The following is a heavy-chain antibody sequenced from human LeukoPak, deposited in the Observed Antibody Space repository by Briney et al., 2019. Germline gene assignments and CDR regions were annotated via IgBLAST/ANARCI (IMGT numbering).Heavy chain of an antibody. D-gene: IGHD3-22*01. J-gene: IGHJ4*02. V-gene: IGHV4-38-2*02. Sequence: SETLSLTCTVSGYSISSGYYWGWIRQPPGKGLEWIGSIYHSGSTYYNPSLKSRVTISVDTSKNQFSLKLSSVTAADTAVYYCAREPYYYDSSGYYPDYWGQGTLVTVSS. CDR3: AREPYYYDSSGYYPDY. CDR2: IYHSGST. CDR1: GYSISSGYY.